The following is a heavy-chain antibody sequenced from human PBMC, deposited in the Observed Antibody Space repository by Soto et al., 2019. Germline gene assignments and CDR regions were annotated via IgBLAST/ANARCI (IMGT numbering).Heavy chain of an antibody. CDR1: GFTFSSYG. D-gene: IGHD1-26*01. V-gene: IGHV3-30*18. CDR3: AKDLEAQAGWASGMDV. Sequence: QVQLVESGGGVVQPGRSLRLSCAASGFTFSSYGMHWVRQAPGKGLEWVAVISYDGSNKYYADSVKGRFTISRDNSKSRLKLQMNSLRAEDTAVYYCAKDLEAQAGWASGMDVWGQGPTVTVSS. CDR2: ISYDGSNK. J-gene: IGHJ6*02.